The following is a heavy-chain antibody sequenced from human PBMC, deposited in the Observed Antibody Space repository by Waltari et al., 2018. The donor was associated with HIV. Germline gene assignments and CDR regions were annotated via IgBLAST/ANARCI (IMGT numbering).Heavy chain of an antibody. CDR2: VIPMSGTA. CDR1: GGSFTSYC. V-gene: IGHV1-69*08. Sequence: QVQLVQYGAEVRTPGSSVKVSCKASGGSFTSYCIHLVRQAPGQGLEWMGRVIPMSGTAMKAQKFQARVTISADKSTTTAYMELTSLRTEDTAVYYCASARETMGVDFDFWGQGTLVTVSS. CDR3: ASARETMGVDFDF. D-gene: IGHD3-10*01. J-gene: IGHJ4*02.